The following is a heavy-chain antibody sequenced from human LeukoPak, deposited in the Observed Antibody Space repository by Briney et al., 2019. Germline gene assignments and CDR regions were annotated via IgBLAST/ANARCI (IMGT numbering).Heavy chain of an antibody. D-gene: IGHD6-13*01. V-gene: IGHV3-48*01. Sequence: GGSLRLSCAASGFIISGDSMNWVRQAPGKGLEWIAYISRDSGIKYYADSVRGRFTISRDNAKNSLYLQMHSLRAEDTAVYYCATHGGDLYSSSWFDYWGQGTLVTVSS. J-gene: IGHJ4*02. CDR2: ISRDSGIK. CDR3: ATHGGDLYSSSWFDY. CDR1: GFIISGDS.